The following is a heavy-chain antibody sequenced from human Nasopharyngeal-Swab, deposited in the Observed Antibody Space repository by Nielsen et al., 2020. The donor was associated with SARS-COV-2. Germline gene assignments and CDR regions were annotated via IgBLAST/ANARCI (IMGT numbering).Heavy chain of an antibody. D-gene: IGHD5-24*01. CDR2: IYSGGSST. CDR3: AKGGNSGWLQSAEYFDY. Sequence: WIRQPPGKGLEWVSVIYSGGSSTYYADPVKGRFTISRDNSKNTLYLQMNSLRAEDTAVYYCAKGGNSGWLQSAEYFDYWGQGTLVTVSS. J-gene: IGHJ4*02. V-gene: IGHV3-23*03.